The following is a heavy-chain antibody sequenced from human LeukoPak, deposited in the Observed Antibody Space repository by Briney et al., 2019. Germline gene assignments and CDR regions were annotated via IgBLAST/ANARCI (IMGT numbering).Heavy chain of an antibody. J-gene: IGHJ6*03. V-gene: IGHV4-4*07. D-gene: IGHD3-3*01. CDR2: IYTSGST. CDR3: VRSFSDFWSGYYPPIPYYYYYYYMDV. Sequence: PSETLSLTCTVSGGSISSYYWSWIRQPAGKGLEWIGRIYTSGSTNYNPSLKSRVTMSVGTSKNQFSLKLSSVTAADTAVDYCVRSFSDFWSGYYPPIPYYYYYYYMDVWGKGTTVTVSS. CDR1: GGSISSYY.